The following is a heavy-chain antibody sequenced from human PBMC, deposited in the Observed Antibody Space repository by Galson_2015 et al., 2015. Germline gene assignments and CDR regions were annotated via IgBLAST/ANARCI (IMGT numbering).Heavy chain of an antibody. CDR3: ARVPIFWSGNTDLYYYYGMDV. CDR1: GGSVSSGSYY. D-gene: IGHD3-3*01. J-gene: IGHJ6*02. Sequence: ETLSLTCTVSGGSVSSGSYYWSWIRQPPGKGLEWIGYIYYSGSTNYNPSLKSRVTISVDTSKNQFSLKLSSVTAADTAVYYCARVPIFWSGNTDLYYYYGMDVWGQGTTVTVSS. V-gene: IGHV4-61*01. CDR2: IYYSGST.